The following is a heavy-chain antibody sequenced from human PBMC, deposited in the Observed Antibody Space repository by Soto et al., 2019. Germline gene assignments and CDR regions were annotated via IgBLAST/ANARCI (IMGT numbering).Heavy chain of an antibody. CDR3: ARDYYDFWSGYYAPSYYFDY. Sequence: GGSLRLSCAASGFTFSSYSMNWVRQAPGKGLEWVSYISSSSSTIYYADSVKGRFTISRDNAKNSLYLQMNSLRDEETAVYYCARDYYDFWSGYYAPSYYFDYWGQGTLVTVSS. V-gene: IGHV3-48*02. CDR2: ISSSSSTI. CDR1: GFTFSSYS. J-gene: IGHJ4*02. D-gene: IGHD3-3*01.